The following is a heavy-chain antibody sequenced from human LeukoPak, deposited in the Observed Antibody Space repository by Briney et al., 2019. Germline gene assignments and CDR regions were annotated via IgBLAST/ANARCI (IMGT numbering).Heavy chain of an antibody. J-gene: IGHJ4*02. CDR1: RYTFTDYY. V-gene: IGHV1-2*02. D-gene: IGHD6-19*01. CDR3: ARDSSGDY. CDR2: INPNSGGT. Sequence: ASVKVSCKASRYTFTDYYRQWVRQAPGQGLEWMGWINPNSGGTNYAQKFQGRVTMTRDTSITTVYMELSGLRYDDTAGYYCARDSSGDYWGQGTLVTVSS.